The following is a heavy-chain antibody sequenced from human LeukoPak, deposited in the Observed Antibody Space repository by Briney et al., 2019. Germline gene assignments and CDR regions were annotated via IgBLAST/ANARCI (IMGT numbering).Heavy chain of an antibody. CDR2: IRYDGNNK. J-gene: IGHJ4*02. V-gene: IGHV3-30*02. CDR1: GFTFSDHW. CDR3: AKLISPYDY. Sequence: PGGSLRLSCAASGFTFSDHWMSWVRQAPGKGLEWVAFIRYDGNNKYYADSVKGRFTISRDNSKNTLYLQMNSLRAEDTAVYYCAKLISPYDYWGQGILVTVSS.